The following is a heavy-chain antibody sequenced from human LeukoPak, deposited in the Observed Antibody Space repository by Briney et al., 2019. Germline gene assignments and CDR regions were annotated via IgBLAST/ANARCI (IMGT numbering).Heavy chain of an antibody. CDR3: ARESGSGTYYNS. CDR1: GGSISNNY. V-gene: IGHV4-59*01. D-gene: IGHD3-10*01. CDR2: IYSGST. Sequence: SETLSLTCSVPGGSISNNYWSWIRQPPGKGLEWIGNIYSGSTNYNPSLKSRVTISVDTSKSQFSLKLSSVTAADTAVYYCARESGSGTYYNSWGQGTLVTVSS. J-gene: IGHJ4*02.